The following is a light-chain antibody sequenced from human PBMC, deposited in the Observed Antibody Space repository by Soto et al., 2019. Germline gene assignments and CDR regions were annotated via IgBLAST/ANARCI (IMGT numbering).Light chain of an antibody. CDR2: GVS. CDR1: QSVSRY. J-gene: IGKJ5*01. CDR3: KQRSNWPIT. V-gene: IGKV3-11*01. Sequence: EIVLTQSPATLSLSPGERATLSCRASQSVSRYLAWYQQKPGQAPRLLIYGVSSRATGIPARFSGSGSGTDFTLTISSLEPEDFALYYCKQRSNWPITFGQGTRLEI.